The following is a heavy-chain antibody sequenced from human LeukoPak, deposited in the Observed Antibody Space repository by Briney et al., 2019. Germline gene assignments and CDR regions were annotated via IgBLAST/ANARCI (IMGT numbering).Heavy chain of an antibody. CDR1: GGSISSGGYY. CDR3: ARDSAQQLVIGTLRRYNWFDP. V-gene: IGHV4-31*03. D-gene: IGHD6-6*01. Sequence: SQTLSLTCTVSGGSISSGGYYWSWIRQHPGKGLEWIGYIYYSGSTYYNPSLKSRVTISVETSKNQFSLKLSSVTAADTAVYYCARDSAQQLVIGTLRRYNWFDPWGQGTLVTVSS. CDR2: IYYSGST. J-gene: IGHJ5*02.